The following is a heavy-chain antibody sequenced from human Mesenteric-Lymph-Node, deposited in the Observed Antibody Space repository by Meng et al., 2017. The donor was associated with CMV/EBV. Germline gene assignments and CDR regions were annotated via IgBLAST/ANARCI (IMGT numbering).Heavy chain of an antibody. CDR1: GVTFSSYE. V-gene: IGHV3-48*03. CDR2: ISSSGSTI. CDR3: ASLLGPYYYYGMDV. D-gene: IGHD2-15*01. Sequence: GGFLRLSCAASGVTFSSYEMNWVRQAPGKGLEWVSYISSSGSTIYYADSVKGRFTISRDNAKNSLYLQMNSLRAEDTAVYYCASLLGPYYYYGMDVWGQGTTVTVSS. J-gene: IGHJ6*02.